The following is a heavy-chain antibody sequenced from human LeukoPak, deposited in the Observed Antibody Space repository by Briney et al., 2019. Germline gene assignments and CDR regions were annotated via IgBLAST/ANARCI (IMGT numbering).Heavy chain of an antibody. CDR1: GFTFSYYY. CDR2: IGGRDGST. Sequence: GGSLRLSCAASGFTFSYYYMSGVRQAPGKGLEWVSAIGGRDGSTYYADSVKGRFTISRDNSKNTLYVQMNSLRAEDTAVYYCVKGHYYGSGSLDYWGQGTLVTVSS. V-gene: IGHV3-23*01. D-gene: IGHD3-10*01. J-gene: IGHJ4*02. CDR3: VKGHYYGSGSLDY.